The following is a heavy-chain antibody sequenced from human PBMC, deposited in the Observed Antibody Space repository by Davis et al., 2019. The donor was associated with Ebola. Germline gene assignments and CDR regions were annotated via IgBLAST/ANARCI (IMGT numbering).Heavy chain of an antibody. V-gene: IGHV3-30*18. CDR3: AKLDIVVVPAAIDAFDI. Sequence: GESLKISCAASGLTFSSYGMHWVRQAPGKGLEWVAVISYDGSNKYYVDSVKGRFTISRDNSKNTLYLQMNSLRAEDTAVYYCAKLDIVVVPAAIDAFDIWGQGTMVTVSS. CDR2: ISYDGSNK. D-gene: IGHD2-2*01. J-gene: IGHJ3*02. CDR1: GLTFSSYG.